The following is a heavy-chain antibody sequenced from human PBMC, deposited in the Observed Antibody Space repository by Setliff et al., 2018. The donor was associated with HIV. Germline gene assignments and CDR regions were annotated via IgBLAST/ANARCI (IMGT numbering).Heavy chain of an antibody. CDR2: IYYSGST. D-gene: IGHD6-19*01. CDR3: ARESPSSSGWSKDWFDT. Sequence: PSETLSLTCTVSGGSISSYYWSWIRQPPRKGLEWIGYIYYSGSTNYNPSLKSRVTISVDTSKNQFSLKLGSVTAADTAVYYCARESPSSSGWSKDWFDTWGQGILVTVSS. CDR1: GGSISSYY. J-gene: IGHJ5*02. V-gene: IGHV4-59*12.